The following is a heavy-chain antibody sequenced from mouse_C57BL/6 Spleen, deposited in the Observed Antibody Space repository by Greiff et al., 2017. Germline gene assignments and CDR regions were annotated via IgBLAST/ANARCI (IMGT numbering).Heavy chain of an antibody. CDR2: IDPSDSYT. J-gene: IGHJ3*01. Sequence: VQLQQPGAELVMPGASVKLSCKASGYTFTSYWMHWVKQRPGQGLEWIGEIDPSDSYTNYNQKFKGKSTLTVDKSSSTAYMQLSSLTSEDSAVYYCATYGNYVDWFAYWGQGTLVTVSA. CDR3: ATYGNYVDWFAY. CDR1: GYTFTSYW. V-gene: IGHV1-69*01. D-gene: IGHD2-1*01.